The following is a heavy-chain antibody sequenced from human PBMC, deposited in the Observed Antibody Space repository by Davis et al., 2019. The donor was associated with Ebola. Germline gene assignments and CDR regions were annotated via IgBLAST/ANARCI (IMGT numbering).Heavy chain of an antibody. V-gene: IGHV3-23*01. CDR3: AKAQGSSGWYQFDY. CDR2: ISGTGDST. D-gene: IGHD6-19*01. CDR1: GFTFSSYA. Sequence: PGGSLRLSCAASGFTFSSYAMSWVRQAPGKGLEWVSAISGTGDSTYYADSVKGRFTISRDNSKNTLYLQMNSLRAEDTAVYYCAKAQGSSGWYQFDYWGQGTLVTVSS. J-gene: IGHJ4*02.